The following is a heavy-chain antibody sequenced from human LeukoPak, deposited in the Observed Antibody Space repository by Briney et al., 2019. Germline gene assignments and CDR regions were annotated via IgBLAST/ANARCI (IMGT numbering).Heavy chain of an antibody. Sequence: GGSLRLSCAASGFTFSDYYMSWVRQAPGKGLEWVSAISGSGGSTYYADSVKGRFTISRDNSKNTLYLQMNSLRAEDTAVYYCAKDALKYSKNVGSDWGQGTLVTVSS. CDR3: AKDALKYSKNVGSD. CDR1: GFTFSDYY. J-gene: IGHJ4*02. D-gene: IGHD6-6*01. CDR2: ISGSGGST. V-gene: IGHV3-23*01.